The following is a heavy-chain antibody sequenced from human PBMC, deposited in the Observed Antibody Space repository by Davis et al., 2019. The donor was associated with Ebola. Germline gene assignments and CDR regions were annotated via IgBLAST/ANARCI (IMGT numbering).Heavy chain of an antibody. CDR1: GGSFSGYY. CDR2: INHSGST. J-gene: IGHJ4*02. Sequence: SETLSLTCAVYGGSFSGYYWSWIRQPPGKGLEWIGEINHSGSTNYNPSLKSRVTISVDTSKNQFSLKLSSVTAADTAVYYCARGLQWLVQGRLGYWGQGTLVTVSS. CDR3: ARGLQWLVQGRLGY. D-gene: IGHD6-19*01. V-gene: IGHV4-34*01.